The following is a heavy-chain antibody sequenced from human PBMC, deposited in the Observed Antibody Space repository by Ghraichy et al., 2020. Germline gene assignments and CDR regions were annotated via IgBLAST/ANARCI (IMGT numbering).Heavy chain of an antibody. J-gene: IGHJ6*02. V-gene: IGHV4-39*01. CDR1: GGSISSSSYY. Sequence: SETLSLTCTVSGGSISSSSYYWGWIRQPPGKGLEWIGSIYYSGSTYYNPSLKSRVTISVDTSKNQFSLKLSSVTAADTAVYYCARHDFWSGSYGMDVWGQGTTVTVSS. CDR2: IYYSGST. CDR3: ARHDFWSGSYGMDV. D-gene: IGHD3-3*01.